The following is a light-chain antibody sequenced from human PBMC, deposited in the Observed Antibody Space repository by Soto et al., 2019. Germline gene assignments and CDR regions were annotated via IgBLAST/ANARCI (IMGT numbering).Light chain of an antibody. J-gene: IGKJ2*01. Sequence: DIHLTHSPSFLSSSLVDRVTITCRASQGINIFLAWFQQKPGKAPNLLISAASTLQSGVPSRFSGSGSGTEFTLTITSLQPEDSATYYCQQRNSYPRTFGQGTKVDIK. V-gene: IGKV1-9*01. CDR3: QQRNSYPRT. CDR2: AAS. CDR1: QGINIF.